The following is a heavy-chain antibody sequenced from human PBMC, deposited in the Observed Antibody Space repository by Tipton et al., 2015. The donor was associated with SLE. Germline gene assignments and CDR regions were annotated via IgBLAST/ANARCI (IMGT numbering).Heavy chain of an antibody. J-gene: IGHJ3*02. CDR3: ARGDYYGSGSYAFDI. V-gene: IGHV1-69*09. Sequence: QLVQSGAEVKKPGSSVKVSCKASGGTFSSYTISWVRQAPGQGLEWMGRIIPILGIANYAQKFQGRVTITADKSTSTAYMELSSLRSEDTAVYYCARGDYYGSGSYAFDIWGQGTMVTVSS. CDR1: GGTFSSYT. CDR2: IIPILGIA. D-gene: IGHD3-10*01.